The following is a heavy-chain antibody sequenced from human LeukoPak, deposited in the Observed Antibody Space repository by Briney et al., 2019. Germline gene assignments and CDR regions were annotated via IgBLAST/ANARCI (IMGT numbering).Heavy chain of an antibody. CDR1: GFTFSNYY. Sequence: GGSLRLSCAASGFTFSNYYMNWIRQAPGKGLEWVSYITSSGSTIYYADSVKGRFTISRDNAKNSLYLQMNSLRAEDTAVYYCARRYGDYEYYYYMDVWGKGTTVTVSS. CDR3: ARRYGDYEYYYYMDV. CDR2: ITSSGSTI. J-gene: IGHJ6*03. D-gene: IGHD4-17*01. V-gene: IGHV3-11*04.